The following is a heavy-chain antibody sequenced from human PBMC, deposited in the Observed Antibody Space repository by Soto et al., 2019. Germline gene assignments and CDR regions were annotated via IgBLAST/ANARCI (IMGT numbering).Heavy chain of an antibody. J-gene: IGHJ3*01. V-gene: IGHV2-5*01. D-gene: IGHD6-6*01. Sequence: SGPTLVNPTQTLTLTCSFSGFSFSTSGVGVGWVRQPPGKALEWLALIYWSGDEHYRPSLKSRLTITKDTSKNQVVLIMTNMDPVDTATYYCARGLATLPVFAFDVWGQGTTVTVSS. CDR1: GFSFSTSGVG. CDR3: ARGLATLPVFAFDV. CDR2: IYWSGDE.